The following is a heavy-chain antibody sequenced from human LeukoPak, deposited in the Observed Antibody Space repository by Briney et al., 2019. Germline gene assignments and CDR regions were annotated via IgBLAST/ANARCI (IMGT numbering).Heavy chain of an antibody. CDR3: ARVDYDSSGYYYV. J-gene: IGHJ4*02. V-gene: IGHV4-34*01. Sequence: SETLSLTCAVYGGSFSGYYWSWIRQPPGKGLEWIGEINHSGSTNYNPSLKSRVTISVDKSKNQFSLKLSSVTAADTAVYYCARVDYDSSGYYYVWGQGTLVTVSS. CDR2: INHSGST. CDR1: GGSFSGYY. D-gene: IGHD3-22*01.